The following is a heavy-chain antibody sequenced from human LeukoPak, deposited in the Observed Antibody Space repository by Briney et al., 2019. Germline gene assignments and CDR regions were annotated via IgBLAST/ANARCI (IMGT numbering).Heavy chain of an antibody. CDR1: GFTFSGSA. J-gene: IGHJ4*02. D-gene: IGHD3-10*01. CDR3: TTRLLWFGELFDY. V-gene: IGHV3-73*01. Sequence: GGSLRLSCAASGFTFSGSAMHWVRQASGKGLVWVGRIRSKANSYATAYAASVKGRFTISRDDSKNTAYLQMNSLKTEDTAVYYCTTRLLWFGELFDYWGQGTLVTVSS. CDR2: IRSKANSYAT.